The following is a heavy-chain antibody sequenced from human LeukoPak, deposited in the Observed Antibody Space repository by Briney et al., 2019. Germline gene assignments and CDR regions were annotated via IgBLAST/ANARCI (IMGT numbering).Heavy chain of an antibody. CDR3: AKAQSFIVAVFDY. D-gene: IGHD5-12*01. V-gene: IGHV3-72*01. CDR2: TRNKANRYTT. CDR1: GFTISDHY. J-gene: IGHJ4*02. Sequence: PGGSLRLSCAASGFTISDHYMDWVRQAPGKGLEWVGRTRNKANRYTTEYAASVKGRFIISRDDSKNSLYLQMNSLKTDDTAVYYCAKAQSFIVAVFDYWGQGTLVTVSS.